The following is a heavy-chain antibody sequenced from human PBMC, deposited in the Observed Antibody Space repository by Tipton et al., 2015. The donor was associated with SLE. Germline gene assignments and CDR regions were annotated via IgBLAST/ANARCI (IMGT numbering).Heavy chain of an antibody. J-gene: IGHJ4*02. CDR1: GYSISAGYY. Sequence: GLVKPSETLSLKCAVSGYSISAGYYWGWVRQPPGKGLEWIGAIYYSGTTFYNPSFKSRVTISVDTSKNEFFLKMSSVTAADTSVYYCARELRFSCGDCYSGFWGQGTLVSVSS. D-gene: IGHD2-21*01. CDR2: IYYSGTT. CDR3: ARELRFSCGDCYSGF. V-gene: IGHV4-38-2*02.